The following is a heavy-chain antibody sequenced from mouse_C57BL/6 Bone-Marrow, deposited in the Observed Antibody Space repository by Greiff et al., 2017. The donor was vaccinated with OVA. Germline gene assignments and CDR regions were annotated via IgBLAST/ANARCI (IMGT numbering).Heavy chain of an antibody. CDR3: ARLYYDGRWYFDV. V-gene: IGHV1-69*01. CDR2: IDPSDSYT. D-gene: IGHD1-1*01. J-gene: IGHJ1*03. CDR1: GYTFTSYW. Sequence: QVQLQQPGAELVMPGASVKLSCKASGYTFTSYWMHWVKQRPGQGLEWIGEIDPSDSYTNYNQKFKGKSTLTVDKSSSTAYMQLSSLTSEDSAVYYCARLYYDGRWYFDVWGTGTTVTVSS.